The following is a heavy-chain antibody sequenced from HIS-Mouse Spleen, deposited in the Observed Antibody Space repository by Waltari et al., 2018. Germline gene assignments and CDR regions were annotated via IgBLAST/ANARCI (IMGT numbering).Heavy chain of an antibody. J-gene: IGHJ4*02. V-gene: IGHV4-39*07. CDR1: VGSISSRSDF. Sequence: QLQLQESGPGLVKPSETLSLTCTVSVGSISSRSDFWGWIRQPPGKGLEWIGSIYYSGSTYYNPSLKSRVTISVDTSKNQFSLKLSSVTAADTAVYYCARGAGYFDYWGQGTLVTVSS. CDR3: ARGAGYFDY. CDR2: IYYSGST.